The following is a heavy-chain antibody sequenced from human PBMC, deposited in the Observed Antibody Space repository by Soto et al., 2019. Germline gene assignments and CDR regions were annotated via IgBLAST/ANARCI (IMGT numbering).Heavy chain of an antibody. Sequence: GGSLRLSCAASGFTFSDYYMSWIRQAPGKGLEWVSYISSSGSTIYYADSVKGRFTISRDNAKNSLYLQMNSLRAEDTAVYYCARVVVVPAAMPQGYFYYWGQGTLVTVSS. CDR1: GFTFSDYY. V-gene: IGHV3-11*01. D-gene: IGHD2-2*01. J-gene: IGHJ4*02. CDR2: ISSSGSTI. CDR3: ARVVVVPAAMPQGYFYY.